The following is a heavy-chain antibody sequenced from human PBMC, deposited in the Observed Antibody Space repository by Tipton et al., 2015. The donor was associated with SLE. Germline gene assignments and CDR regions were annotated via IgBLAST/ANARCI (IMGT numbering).Heavy chain of an antibody. V-gene: IGHV4-59*08. CDR2: VFYTGRT. Sequence: LRLSCTVSDDSITTDYWTWIRQPPGKGLEWIGYVFYTGRTTYNPSLERRVTISIDTSRTQFSLNLTSVTAADTAVYYCARVLGVVKSYYMDVWGKGTTVTVSS. CDR1: DDSITTDY. J-gene: IGHJ6*03. D-gene: IGHD3-3*01. CDR3: ARVLGVVKSYYMDV.